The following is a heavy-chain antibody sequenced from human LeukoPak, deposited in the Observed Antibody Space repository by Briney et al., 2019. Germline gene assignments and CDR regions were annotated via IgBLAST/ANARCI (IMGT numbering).Heavy chain of an antibody. V-gene: IGHV3-73*01. CDR2: IRSKADNYAT. Sequence: GRSLRLSCAASGFTFSGSPILWVRQASGKGLEWVGRIRSKADNYATAYAASVQGRCTISRDDSKSTAYLQLNSLKTEDTAVYYCTQSNYWGQGALVTVSS. CDR3: TQSNY. J-gene: IGHJ4*02. CDR1: GFTFSGSP.